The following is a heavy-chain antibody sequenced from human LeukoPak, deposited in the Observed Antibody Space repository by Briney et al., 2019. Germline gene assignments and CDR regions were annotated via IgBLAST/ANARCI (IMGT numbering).Heavy chain of an antibody. CDR1: GFTFSSYA. CDR2: IYDSGGST. Sequence: GGSLRLSCAASGFTFSSYAMSWVRQTPGKGLEWVSVIYDSGGSTHYADSVKGRFTISRDNSKNTLYLQMNSLRAEDTAVYYCAKDLAWNLGGMDVWGQGTTVTVSS. V-gene: IGHV3-23*01. D-gene: IGHD3-16*01. J-gene: IGHJ6*02. CDR3: AKDLAWNLGGMDV.